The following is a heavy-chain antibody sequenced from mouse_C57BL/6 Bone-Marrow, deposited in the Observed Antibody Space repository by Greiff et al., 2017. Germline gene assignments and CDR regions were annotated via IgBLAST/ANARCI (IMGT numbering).Heavy chain of an antibody. D-gene: IGHD1-1*01. CDR2: IYPGNSDT. Sequence: EVQLQQSGTVLARPGASVKMSCKTSGYTFTSYWMHWVKQRPGQGLEWIGAIYPGNSDTSYNQKFKGKAKLTAVTSASTAYMELSSLTNEDSAVYYCTRSGTTVVAPPWFAYWGQGTLVTVSA. CDR1: GYTFTSYW. CDR3: TRSGTTVVAPPWFAY. V-gene: IGHV1-5*01. J-gene: IGHJ3*01.